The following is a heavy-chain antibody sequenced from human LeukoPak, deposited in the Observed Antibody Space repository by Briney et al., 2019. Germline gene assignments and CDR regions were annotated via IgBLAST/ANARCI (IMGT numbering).Heavy chain of an antibody. V-gene: IGHV4-59*01. Sequence: SETLSLTSTVSGGSISSYYWSWIRQPPGKGLEWIGYIYYSGSTNYNPSLKSRVTISVDTSKNQFSLKLSSVTAADTAVYYCARESGGSSSSGGFDYWGQGTLVTVSS. CDR1: GGSISSYY. J-gene: IGHJ4*02. CDR2: IYYSGST. D-gene: IGHD6-13*01. CDR3: ARESGGSSSSGGFDY.